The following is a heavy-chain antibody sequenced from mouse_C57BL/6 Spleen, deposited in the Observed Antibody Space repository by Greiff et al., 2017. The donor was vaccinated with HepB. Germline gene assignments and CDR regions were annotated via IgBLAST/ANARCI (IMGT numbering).Heavy chain of an antibody. CDR1: GYTFTSYW. CDR3: ARSGDGHYGSPAWFAY. Sequence: QVQLQQPGAELVKPGASVKMSCKASGYTFTSYWITWVKQRPGQGLEWIGDIYPGSGSTNYNEKFKSKATLTVDKSSSTAYMQLSSLTSEDSAVYYCARSGDGHYGSPAWFAYWGQGTLVTVSA. CDR2: IYPGSGST. D-gene: IGHD1-1*01. J-gene: IGHJ3*01. V-gene: IGHV1-55*01.